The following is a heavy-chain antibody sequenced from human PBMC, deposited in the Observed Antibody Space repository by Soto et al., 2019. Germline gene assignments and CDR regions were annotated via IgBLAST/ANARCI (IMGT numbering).Heavy chain of an antibody. CDR3: ARRIYLWPITYYFDY. CDR1: GGSISGFY. CDR2: IYYSGST. J-gene: IGHJ4*02. V-gene: IGHV4-59*01. Sequence: QVQLQESGPGLVKPSETLSLTCTVSGGSISGFYWSWIRQPPGKGLEWIGYIYYSGSTNYNPSLKSRVTISVDTSKNQFSLKLSSVTAADTAVYYCARRIYLWPITYYFDYWGQGTLVTVSS. D-gene: IGHD3-10*01.